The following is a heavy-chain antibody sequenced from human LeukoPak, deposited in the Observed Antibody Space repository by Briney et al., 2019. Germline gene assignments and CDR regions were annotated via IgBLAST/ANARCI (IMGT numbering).Heavy chain of an antibody. CDR1: GGSISSYY. Sequence: SETLSLTCTVSGGSISSYYWSWIRQPPGKGLEWIGYIYYSGSTNYNPSLKSRVTISADTSKNQFSLRLNSVTVADTAMYYCARRRRIAAAGTDAFDIWGQGTMVTVSS. J-gene: IGHJ3*02. V-gene: IGHV4-59*08. D-gene: IGHD6-13*01. CDR2: IYYSGST. CDR3: ARRRRIAAAGTDAFDI.